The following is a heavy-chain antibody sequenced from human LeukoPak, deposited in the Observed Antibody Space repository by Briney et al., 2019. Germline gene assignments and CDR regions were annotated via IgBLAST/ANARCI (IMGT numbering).Heavy chain of an antibody. V-gene: IGHV4-31*03. Sequence: SETLSLTCTVSGGSVSSGSYYWSWIRQPPGKGLEWIGYIYYSGSTYYNPSLKSRVTISVDTSKNQFSLKLSSVTAADTAVYYCARDVVMNYYYGMDVWGQGTTVTVSS. D-gene: IGHD3-22*01. J-gene: IGHJ6*02. CDR1: GGSVSSGSYY. CDR3: ARDVVMNYYYGMDV. CDR2: IYYSGST.